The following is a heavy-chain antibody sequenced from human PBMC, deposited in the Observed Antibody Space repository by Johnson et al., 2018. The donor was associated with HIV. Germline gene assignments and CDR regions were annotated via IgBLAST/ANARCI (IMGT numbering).Heavy chain of an antibody. D-gene: IGHD3-10*01. CDR1: GFTVSGDY. Sequence: VQLVESGGGLVQPGGSLRLSCAASGFTVSGDYMSWVRQAPGKGLEWVSLIYNDGTTYYADSVKGRFTISRDSSKNTLHLQMNSLNAEDTAMYYCTTGDGSGSYGVGSNDAFDIWGQGTMVTVSS. CDR3: TTGDGSGSYGVGSNDAFDI. J-gene: IGHJ3*02. CDR2: IYNDGTT. V-gene: IGHV3-66*01.